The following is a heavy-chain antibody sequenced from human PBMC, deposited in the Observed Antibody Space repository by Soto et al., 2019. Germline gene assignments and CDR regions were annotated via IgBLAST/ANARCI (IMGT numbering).Heavy chain of an antibody. CDR2: IYTGGST. CDR3: ARDHLVAGNFDS. Sequence: WIRQPAGKGLEWIGRIYTGGSTNYNPSLKSRVTMSIDTSKNQFSLKLSSVTAADTAVYYCARDHLVAGNFDSWGQGTLVTVSS. J-gene: IGHJ4*02. D-gene: IGHD6-19*01. V-gene: IGHV4-4*07.